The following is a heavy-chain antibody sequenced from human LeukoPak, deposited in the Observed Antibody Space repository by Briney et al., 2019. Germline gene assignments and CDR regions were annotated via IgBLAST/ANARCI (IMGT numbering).Heavy chain of an antibody. Sequence: ASVKVSCKASGYSFTTYGISWVRQAPGQGLERMGWISAYNANTNYALKLQGRVTMTTDTSTSTAYMELRSLRSDDTAVYYCARDNVLRSADAFDIWGQGTMVTVSS. V-gene: IGHV1-18*01. J-gene: IGHJ3*02. CDR2: ISAYNANT. CDR1: GYSFTTYG. CDR3: ARDNVLRSADAFDI. D-gene: IGHD3-3*01.